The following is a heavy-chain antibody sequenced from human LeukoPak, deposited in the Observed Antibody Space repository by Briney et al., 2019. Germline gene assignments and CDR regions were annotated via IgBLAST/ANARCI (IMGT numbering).Heavy chain of an antibody. CDR2: ISGSGDTT. D-gene: IGHD2-21*01. Sequence: GGSLRLSCAASGFTFSSYAMSWVRQAPGKGLEWVSAISGSGDTTYYADSVKGRFAISRDNSKNTLYLQMNSLRAEDTAVYYCAERLVADDWGQGTLVTVSS. V-gene: IGHV3-23*01. CDR3: AERLVADD. J-gene: IGHJ4*02. CDR1: GFTFSSYA.